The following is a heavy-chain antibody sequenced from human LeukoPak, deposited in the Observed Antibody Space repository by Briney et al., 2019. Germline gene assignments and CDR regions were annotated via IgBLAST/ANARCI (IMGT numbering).Heavy chain of an antibody. D-gene: IGHD3-3*01. CDR3: ARDLGGYYDFWSGPGWKYYFDF. V-gene: IGHV3-21*01. Sequence: PGGSLRLSCAASGFTFSSYSMNWVRQAPGKGLEWGSSISSSSSYIYYADSVKGRFTISRDNAKNSLYLQMNSLRAEDTAVYYCARDLGGYYDFWSGPGWKYYFDFWGQGTLVTVSS. CDR2: ISSSSSYI. J-gene: IGHJ4*02. CDR1: GFTFSSYS.